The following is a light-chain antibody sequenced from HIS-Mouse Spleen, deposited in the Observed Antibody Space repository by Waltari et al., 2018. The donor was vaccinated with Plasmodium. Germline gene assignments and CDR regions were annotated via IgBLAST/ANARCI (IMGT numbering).Light chain of an antibody. J-gene: IGLJ3*02. CDR1: RSDVGSYNL. CDR3: CSYAGSSTNWV. Sequence: QSALTQPASVSGSPGQSITISCTGTRSDVGSYNLVSWSQQHPGKAPKLMIYEGSKRPSGVSNRFSGSKSGNTASLTISGLQAEDEADYYCCSYAGSSTNWVFGGGTKLTVL. CDR2: EGS. V-gene: IGLV2-23*01.